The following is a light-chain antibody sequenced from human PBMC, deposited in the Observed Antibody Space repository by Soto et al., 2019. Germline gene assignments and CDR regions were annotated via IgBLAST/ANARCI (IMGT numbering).Light chain of an antibody. CDR3: QQYNSWYT. J-gene: IGKJ2*01. CDR2: KAY. CDR1: QSISSW. V-gene: IGKV1-5*03. Sequence: DIQMTQSPSTLSASVEDRVTITCRASQSISSWLAWYQQKPGKAPKFLIYKAYNIESGVPSRFSGSGSGTEVTLPISSRQADDFATYYCQQYNSWYTFGQGTKLEI.